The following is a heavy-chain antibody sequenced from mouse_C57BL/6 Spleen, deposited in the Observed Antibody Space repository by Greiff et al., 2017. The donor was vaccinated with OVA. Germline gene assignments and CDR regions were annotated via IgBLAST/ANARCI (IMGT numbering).Heavy chain of an antibody. J-gene: IGHJ2*01. CDR2: IDPSDSYT. CDR3: ARYDYDGFDY. Sequence: QVQLKQPGAELVKPGASVKLSCKASGYTFTSYWLQWVKQRPGQGLEWIGEIDPSDSYTNYNQKFKGKATLTVDTSSSTAYMQLSSLTSEDSAVYYCARYDYDGFDYWGQGTTLTVSS. V-gene: IGHV1-50*01. D-gene: IGHD2-4*01. CDR1: GYTFTSYW.